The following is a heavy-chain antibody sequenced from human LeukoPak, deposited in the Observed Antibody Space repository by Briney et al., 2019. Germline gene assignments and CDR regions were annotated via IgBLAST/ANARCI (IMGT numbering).Heavy chain of an antibody. CDR1: GYTFTGYY. J-gene: IGHJ4*02. D-gene: IGHD3-9*01. CDR3: ARVRRRFNDILTGPDY. Sequence: ASVKVSCKASGYTFTGYYMHWVRQAPGQGLEWMGWINPNSGGTNYAQSFQGRVTMTRDTSISTAYMELSRLRAEDTAVYYCARVRRRFNDILTGPDYWGQGTLVTVSS. CDR2: INPNSGGT. V-gene: IGHV1-2*02.